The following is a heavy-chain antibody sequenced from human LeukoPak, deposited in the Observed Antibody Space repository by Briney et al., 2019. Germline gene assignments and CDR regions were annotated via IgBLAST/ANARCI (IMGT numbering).Heavy chain of an antibody. CDR2: ISSSGSTI. D-gene: IGHD2/OR15-2a*01. V-gene: IGHV3-48*03. J-gene: IGHJ6*03. Sequence: PGGSLRLSCAASGFTFSSYEMNWVRQAPGKGLEWVSYISSSGSTIYYADSVKGRFTISRDNAKNSLYLQMNSLRAEDAAVYYCAASIPFSNNYYYYYYIDVWGKGTTVTVSS. CDR1: GFTFSSYE. CDR3: AASIPFSNNYYYYYYIDV.